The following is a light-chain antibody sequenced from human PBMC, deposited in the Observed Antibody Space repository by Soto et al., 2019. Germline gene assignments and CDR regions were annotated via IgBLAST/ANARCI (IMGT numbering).Light chain of an antibody. Sequence: EIVLTQSPGTLSLSPGERATLSCRASQSVSNNYLAWYQQIPGQAPRLLIYGVSSRAAGIPDRFSGSGSGTDFTLTINRLEPEDFAVYYCQQYHNTPITFGQGTRLEIK. CDR2: GVS. CDR1: QSVSNNY. V-gene: IGKV3-20*01. J-gene: IGKJ5*01. CDR3: QQYHNTPIT.